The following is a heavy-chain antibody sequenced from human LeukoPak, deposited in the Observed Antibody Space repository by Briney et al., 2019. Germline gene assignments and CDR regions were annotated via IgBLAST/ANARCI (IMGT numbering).Heavy chain of an antibody. V-gene: IGHV1-18*01. CDR2: ISAYNGNT. Sequence: GASVKVSCKASGYTFTSYGISWVRQAPGQGLEWMGWISAYNGNTNYAQKLQGRVTMTTDTSTSTAYMELRSLRSDDTAVYYCAKDERREGYYYDSSGYLRDWGQGTLVTVSS. CDR3: AKDERREGYYYDSSGYLRD. CDR1: GYTFTSYG. D-gene: IGHD3-22*01. J-gene: IGHJ4*02.